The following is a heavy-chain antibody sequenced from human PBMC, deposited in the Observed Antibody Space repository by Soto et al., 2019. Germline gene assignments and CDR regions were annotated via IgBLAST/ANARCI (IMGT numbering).Heavy chain of an antibody. J-gene: IGHJ4*02. Sequence: QVPGKGLEWMGRIDPSDSYTNYSPSFQGHVTISADKSITTAYLQWSSLKASDTDMYYFARGMVEATHLFDYWGQGTLVTVSS. CDR2: IDPSDSYT. D-gene: IGHD1-26*01. CDR3: ARGMVEATHLFDY. V-gene: IGHV5-10-1*01.